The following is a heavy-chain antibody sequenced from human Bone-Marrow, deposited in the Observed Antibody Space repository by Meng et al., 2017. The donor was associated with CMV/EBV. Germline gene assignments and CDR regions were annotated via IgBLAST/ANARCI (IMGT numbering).Heavy chain of an antibody. CDR1: GFTFSSYW. J-gene: IGHJ4*02. CDR3: ARGGLRFLLEHFDY. D-gene: IGHD2-21*02. CDR2: INSDGSST. Sequence: GESLKISCAASGFTFSSYWMHWVRQAPGKGLVWVSRINSDGSSTSYADSVKGRFTISRDNAKNSMYLQMNSLRAEDTAVYYCARGGLRFLLEHFDYWGQGTLVTVSS. V-gene: IGHV3-74*01.